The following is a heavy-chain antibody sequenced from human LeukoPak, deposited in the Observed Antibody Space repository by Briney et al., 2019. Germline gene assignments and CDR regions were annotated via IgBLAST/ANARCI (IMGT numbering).Heavy chain of an antibody. D-gene: IGHD5-24*01. CDR1: GASISDYY. V-gene: IGHV4-4*07. CDR3: ARHQGWLQWEY. Sequence: SETLSLTCNVSGASISDYYWSWIRQSAGKGLEWIGRIYAAETDFNPSLKSRLTMSIDTSKNQFSLKLRSVTAADTAVYYCARHQGWLQWEYWGQGTLDTVSS. CDR2: IYAAET. J-gene: IGHJ4*02.